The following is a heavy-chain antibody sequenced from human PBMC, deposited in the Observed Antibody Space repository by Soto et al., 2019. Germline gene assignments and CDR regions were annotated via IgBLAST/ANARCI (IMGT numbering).Heavy chain of an antibody. CDR1: GYTFTGYY. D-gene: IGHD3-9*01. CDR2: INPNSGGT. J-gene: IGHJ6*02. CDR3: ARAYYDILTGGISVMDV. Sequence: GASVKVSCKASGYTFTGYYMHWVRQAPGQGLEWMGWINPNSGGTNYAQKFQGWVTMTRDTSISTAYMELSRLRSDDTAVYYCARAYYDILTGGISVMDVWGQGTTVTVSS. V-gene: IGHV1-2*04.